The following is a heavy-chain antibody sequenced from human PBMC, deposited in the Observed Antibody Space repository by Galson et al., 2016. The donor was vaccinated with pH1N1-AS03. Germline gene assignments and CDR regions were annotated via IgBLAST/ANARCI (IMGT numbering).Heavy chain of an antibody. CDR1: GFVFSSSA. CDR2: IRYDETIK. V-gene: IGHV3-30*02. Sequence: SLRLSCAASGFVFSSSAIHWVRQSPGKGLEWVAFIRYDETIKNYADSVKGRFTISRDNPKNTVYLQMNSLRDEDTAVYYCARAVGGGDSFWGQGTLVTVSA. D-gene: IGHD4-23*01. J-gene: IGHJ4*02. CDR3: ARAVGGGDSF.